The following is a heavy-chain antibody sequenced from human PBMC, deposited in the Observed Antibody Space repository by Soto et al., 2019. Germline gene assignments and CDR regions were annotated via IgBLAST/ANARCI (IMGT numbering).Heavy chain of an antibody. V-gene: IGHV3-23*01. CDR2: ISGSGGST. CDR1: GFTFSSYA. Sequence: EVQLLESGGGLVQPGGSLRLSCAASGFTFSSYAMRWVRQAPGKGLEWVSAISGSGGSTYYADSVKGRFTISRDNSKNPLYLQMNSLRAEVTAVYYCARRGSGSYYDYWGQGTLVTVSS. CDR3: ARRGSGSYYDY. D-gene: IGHD1-26*01. J-gene: IGHJ4*02.